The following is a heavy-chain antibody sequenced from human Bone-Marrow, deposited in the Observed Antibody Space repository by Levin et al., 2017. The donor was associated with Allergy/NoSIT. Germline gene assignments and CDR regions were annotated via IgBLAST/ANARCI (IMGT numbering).Heavy chain of an antibody. CDR1: GFTFSDYW. CDR3: TLRNPSDFDL. D-gene: IGHD2/OR15-2a*01. CDR2: IRPDGSGS. V-gene: IGHV3-74*01. Sequence: GESLKISCAGSGFTFSDYWIHWVRQDPGKGLLWVSRIRPDGSGSTQADSVNGRFTISRDNVKNTVYLQMSSLRGEDTGVYYCTLRNPSDFDLWGQGTLVTVS. J-gene: IGHJ4*02.